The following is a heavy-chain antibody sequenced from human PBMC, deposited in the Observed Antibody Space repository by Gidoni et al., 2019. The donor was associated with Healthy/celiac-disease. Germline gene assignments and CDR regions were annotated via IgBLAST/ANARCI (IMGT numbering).Heavy chain of an antibody. CDR1: GFTFSSYS. Sequence: EVQLVESGGGLVQPGGSLRLSCAASGFTFSSYSMNWVRQAPGKGLEWVSYISSSSSTIYYADSVKGRFTNSRDNAKNSLYLQMNSLRDEDTAVYYCATDYVWGSYRFPWGQGTLVTVSS. CDR2: ISSSSSTI. V-gene: IGHV3-48*02. CDR3: ATDYVWGSYRFP. D-gene: IGHD3-16*02. J-gene: IGHJ5*02.